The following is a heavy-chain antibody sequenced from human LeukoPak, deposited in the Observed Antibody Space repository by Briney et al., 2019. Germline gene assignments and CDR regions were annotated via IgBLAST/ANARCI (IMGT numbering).Heavy chain of an antibody. V-gene: IGHV3-23*01. Sequence: GGSLRLSCAASGFAFSGFGMSWVRQAPGKGLEWVATISHDSIGTHYIDSVKGRFTISRDNSKNTLYLQMNSLRAEDTAVYYCAKVRRVVVSLGAFDIWGQGTMVTVSS. J-gene: IGHJ3*02. CDR1: GFAFSGFG. CDR2: ISHDSIGT. D-gene: IGHD3-22*01. CDR3: AKVRRVVVSLGAFDI.